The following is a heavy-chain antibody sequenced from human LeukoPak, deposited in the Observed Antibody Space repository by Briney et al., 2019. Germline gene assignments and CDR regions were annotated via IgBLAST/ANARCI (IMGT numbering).Heavy chain of an antibody. CDR2: IYYSGST. CDR3: ARETFMVRGAYYYYMDV. V-gene: IGHV4-39*07. Sequence: SETLSLTCTVSGGSISSSSYYWGWIRQPPGKGLEWIGSIYYSGSTYYNPSLKSRVTISVDTSKNQFSLKLSSVTAADTAVYYCARETFMVRGAYYYYMDVWGKGTTVTVSS. D-gene: IGHD3-10*01. J-gene: IGHJ6*03. CDR1: GGSISSSSYY.